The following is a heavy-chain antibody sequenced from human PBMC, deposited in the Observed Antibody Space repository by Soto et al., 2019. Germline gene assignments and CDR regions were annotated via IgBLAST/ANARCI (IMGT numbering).Heavy chain of an antibody. Sequence: RLSCAAPRFPFSISAMSWVRQAPGKGLEWVSPTGPSGMYYTDSVKGRLTISRDNSKNTLFLQMNSLRVEDTAIYYCARLTASWGQGALVTVSS. V-gene: IGHV3-23*01. CDR3: ARLTAS. CDR2: TGPSGM. CDR1: RFPFSISA. J-gene: IGHJ5*02.